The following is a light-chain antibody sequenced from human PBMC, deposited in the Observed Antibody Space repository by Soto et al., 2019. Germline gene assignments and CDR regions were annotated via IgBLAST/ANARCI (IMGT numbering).Light chain of an antibody. V-gene: IGKV1-5*01. CDR2: HAS. CDR1: QTINTW. J-gene: IGKJ1*01. CDR3: QHYNSYPWT. Sequence: DIQMTQSPSTLSASIGDRVTITCRASQTINTWLAWYQQKPGKAPNLLIYHASNLETGVPSRFSGSAFGTEFTLTISSLQPDDFATYYCQHYNSYPWTFGQGTKVEIK.